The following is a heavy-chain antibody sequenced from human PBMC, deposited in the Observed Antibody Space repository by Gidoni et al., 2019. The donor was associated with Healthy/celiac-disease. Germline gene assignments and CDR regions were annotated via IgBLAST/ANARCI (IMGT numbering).Heavy chain of an antibody. CDR2: INHSGST. D-gene: IGHD3-22*01. V-gene: IGHV4-34*01. J-gene: IGHJ4*02. CDR1: GGSFSGYY. Sequence: QVQLQQWGAGLLKPSETLSLTCAVYGGSFSGYYWSWIRQPPGKGLEWIGEINHSGSTNYNPSLKSRVTISVDTSKNQFSLKLSSVTAADTAVYYCARRPYYYDSSGYPFDYWGQGTLVTVSS. CDR3: ARRPYYYDSSGYPFDY.